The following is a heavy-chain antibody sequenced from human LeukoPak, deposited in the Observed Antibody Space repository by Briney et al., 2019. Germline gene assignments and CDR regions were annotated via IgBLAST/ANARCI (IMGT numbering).Heavy chain of an antibody. Sequence: ASVKVSSKASGYTFTGYYMHWVRQAPGQGLEWMGWINPNSGGTNYAQKFQGRVTMTRDTSISTAYMELSRLRSDDTAVYYCARDIDFWSAYSIDDWGQATLVTVSS. CDR3: ARDIDFWSAYSIDD. CDR2: INPNSGGT. CDR1: GYTFTGYY. D-gene: IGHD3-3*01. V-gene: IGHV1-2*02. J-gene: IGHJ4*02.